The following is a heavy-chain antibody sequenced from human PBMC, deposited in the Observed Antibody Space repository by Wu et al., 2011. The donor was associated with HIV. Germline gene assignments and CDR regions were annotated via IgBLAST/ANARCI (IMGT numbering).Heavy chain of an antibody. J-gene: IGHJ4*02. Sequence: QVQLVQSGAEVKKPGASVKVSCKASGYTFTNYYMHWVRQAPGQGLEWMGIINPTTVGTRYSQRFQDRLTMTSDTSISTAYMELSGLRSDDTAVYYCARASTIVGIKVPFDCWGQGTWSPSPQ. CDR2: INPTTVGT. V-gene: IGHV1-2*02. CDR1: GYTFTNYY. D-gene: IGHD2-21*01. CDR3: ARASTIVGIKVPFDC.